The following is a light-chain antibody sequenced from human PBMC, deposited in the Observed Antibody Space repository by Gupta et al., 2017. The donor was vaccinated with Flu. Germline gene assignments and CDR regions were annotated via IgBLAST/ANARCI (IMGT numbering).Light chain of an antibody. V-gene: IGKV3-15*01. CDR1: QSLNTK. J-gene: IGKJ2*01. CDR3: QQNHHGPPYT. Sequence: EIELTQSPGSLSVSPGERVTLPCRASQSLNTKLAWYQQKPGQAPRRLIYGASIRATGIPARFSGSGSGTDFNLTITSLQSEDLGLYICQQNHHGPPYTFGQGTRLEIK. CDR2: GAS.